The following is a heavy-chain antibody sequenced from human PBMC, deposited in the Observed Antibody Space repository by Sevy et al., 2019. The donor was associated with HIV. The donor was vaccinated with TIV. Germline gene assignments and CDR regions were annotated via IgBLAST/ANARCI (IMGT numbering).Heavy chain of an antibody. D-gene: IGHD4-17*01. CDR3: ARENGDYYDY. CDR2: ISSSSSYI. Sequence: GGSLRLSCAASGFTFSSYSMNWVRQAPGKGLEWVSSISSSSSYIYYEDSVKGRFTISRDNAKNSLYLQMNSLRAEDTAVYYCARENGDYYDYWGQGTLVTVSS. CDR1: GFTFSSYS. J-gene: IGHJ4*02. V-gene: IGHV3-21*01.